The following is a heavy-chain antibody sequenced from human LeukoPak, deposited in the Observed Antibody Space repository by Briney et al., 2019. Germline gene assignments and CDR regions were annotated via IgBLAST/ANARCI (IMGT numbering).Heavy chain of an antibody. V-gene: IGHV4-61*02. CDR2: LHTSGST. CDR3: ARYRGRIEGDTNAFDI. CDR1: GGSISSGNYY. Sequence: SQTLSLTCTVSGGSISSGNYYWSWIRQPAGKGLQWIGRLHTSGSTNYNPSLGSRVTISVDTSENQSSLKLMSITAADAGLYYCARYRGRIEGDTNAFDIWGQGTMGTVSS. D-gene: IGHD1-26*01. J-gene: IGHJ3*02.